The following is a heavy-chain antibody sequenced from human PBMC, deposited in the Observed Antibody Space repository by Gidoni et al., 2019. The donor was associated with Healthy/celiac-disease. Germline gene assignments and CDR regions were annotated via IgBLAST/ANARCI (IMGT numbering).Heavy chain of an antibody. J-gene: IGHJ6*02. Sequence: QVQLVQSGAEVKKPGASVKVSCKASGYTFTSYAMHWVRQAPGQRLEWMGWINAGNGNTKYSQKFQGRVTSTRDTSASTAYMELSSLRSEDTAVYYCARGSRSSIFPYGMDVWGQGTTVTVSS. D-gene: IGHD6-6*01. CDR3: ARGSRSSIFPYGMDV. CDR1: GYTFTSYA. V-gene: IGHV1-3*01. CDR2: INAGNGNT.